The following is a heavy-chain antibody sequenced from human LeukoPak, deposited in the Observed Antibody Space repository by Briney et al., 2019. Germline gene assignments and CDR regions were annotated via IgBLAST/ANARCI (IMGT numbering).Heavy chain of an antibody. CDR3: AVSYSGGSIFDY. CDR2: TNPNSGST. Sequence: ASVKVSCKASGYTFTGYYIHWVRQAPGQGLEWMGWTNPNSGSTSYAQKSQGRVTMTRDTSISIAYMELTSLRSDDTAIYYCAVSYSGGSIFDYWGQGILVTVSS. V-gene: IGHV1-2*02. D-gene: IGHD6-19*01. J-gene: IGHJ4*02. CDR1: GYTFTGYY.